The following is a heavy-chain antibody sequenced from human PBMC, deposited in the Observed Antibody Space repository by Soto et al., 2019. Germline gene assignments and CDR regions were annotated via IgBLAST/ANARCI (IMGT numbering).Heavy chain of an antibody. CDR2: INPSGGST. V-gene: IGHV1-46*01. J-gene: IGHJ4*02. CDR3: ARAPQYSYDSSGSLFDY. Sequence: ASVKVSCKASGYTFTSYYMHWVRQAPGQGLEWMGIINPSGGSTSYAQKFQGRVTMTRDTSTSTVYMELSSLRSEDTAVYYCARAPQYSYDSSGSLFDYWGQGTLVTVSS. CDR1: GYTFTSYY. D-gene: IGHD3-22*01.